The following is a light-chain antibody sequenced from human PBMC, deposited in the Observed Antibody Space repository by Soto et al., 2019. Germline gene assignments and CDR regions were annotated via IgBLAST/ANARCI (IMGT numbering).Light chain of an antibody. CDR1: KLGHKY. J-gene: IGLJ2*01. V-gene: IGLV3-1*01. CDR2: QDS. CDR3: QAWDSNFVI. Sequence: SYELSQPPSVSVSPGQTASITCSGDKLGHKYVSWYQQKPGQSPVVVIYQDSKRPSGIPERLSGSSSGNTATLTISGTQPMDEADYYCQAWDSNFVIFGGGTKVTVL.